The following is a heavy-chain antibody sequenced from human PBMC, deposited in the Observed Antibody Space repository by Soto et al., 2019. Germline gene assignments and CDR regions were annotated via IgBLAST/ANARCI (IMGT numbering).Heavy chain of an antibody. D-gene: IGHD2-21*01. Sequence: SETLSLTCIVSGESISSSSYCWSWIRPPPVKGLDWIGSIYYSGRTYYNPSYKSRVTISIDPWKNPFSLKLSSVTVTDTAVYCCASPRTTVVIQAYFDHWGKGALVTVPQ. CDR3: ASPRTTVVIQAYFDH. CDR1: GESISSSSYC. V-gene: IGHV4-39*01. CDR2: IYYSGRT. J-gene: IGHJ4*02.